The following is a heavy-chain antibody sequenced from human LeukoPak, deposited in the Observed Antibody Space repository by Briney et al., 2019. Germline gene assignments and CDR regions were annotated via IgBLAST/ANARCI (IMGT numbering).Heavy chain of an antibody. Sequence: PGGSLRLSCAASGFTFSSYSMSWVRQAPGKGLEWVSSISSSSSYIYYADSVKGRFTISRDNSKNTLYLQMNSLRAEDTAVYYCARDRGETRAFDIWGQGTMVTVSS. CDR1: GFTFSSYS. CDR2: ISSSSSYI. CDR3: ARDRGETRAFDI. J-gene: IGHJ3*02. V-gene: IGHV3-21*01.